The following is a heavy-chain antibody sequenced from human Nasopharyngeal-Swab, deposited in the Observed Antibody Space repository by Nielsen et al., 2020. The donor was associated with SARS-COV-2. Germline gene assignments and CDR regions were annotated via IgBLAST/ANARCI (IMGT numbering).Heavy chain of an antibody. CDR1: GYTFTSYG. J-gene: IGHJ4*02. CDR2: ISAYNGNT. CDR3: ALAILSSSWYGAGDY. Sequence: GESLKISCKGSGYTFTSYGISWVRQAPGQGLEWMGWISAYNGNTNYAQKLQGRVTMTTDTSTSTAYMELRSLRSDDTAVYYCALAILSSSWYGAGDYWGQGTLVTVSS. D-gene: IGHD6-13*01. V-gene: IGHV1-18*01.